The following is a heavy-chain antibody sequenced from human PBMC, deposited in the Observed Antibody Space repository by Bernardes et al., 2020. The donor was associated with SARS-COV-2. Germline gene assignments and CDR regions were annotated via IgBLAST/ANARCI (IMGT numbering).Heavy chain of an antibody. J-gene: IGHJ6*02. CDR1: GFTFSSYS. CDR2: ISSSSSTI. V-gene: IGHV3-48*02. CDR3: ARTRLRYFDWSTALVLDYYYYGMDV. D-gene: IGHD3-9*01. Sequence: GGSLRLSRAASGFTFSSYSMNWVRQAPGKGLEWVSYISSSSSTIYYADSVKGRFTISRDNAKNSLYLQMNSLRDEDTAVYYCARTRLRYFDWSTALVLDYYYYGMDVWGQGTTVTVSS.